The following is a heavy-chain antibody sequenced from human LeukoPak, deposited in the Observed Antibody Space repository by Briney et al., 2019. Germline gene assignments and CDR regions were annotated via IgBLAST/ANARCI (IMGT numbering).Heavy chain of an antibody. V-gene: IGHV4-34*01. D-gene: IGHD4-17*01. CDR3: AGGPSSAVTTYGY. Sequence: SETLSLTCAVYGGSFSGYYWSWIRQPPGKGLEWIGEINHSGSTNYNPSLKSRVTISVDTSKNQFSLKLSSVTAADTAVYYCAGGPSSAVTTYGYWGQGTLVTVSS. J-gene: IGHJ4*02. CDR1: GGSFSGYY. CDR2: INHSGST.